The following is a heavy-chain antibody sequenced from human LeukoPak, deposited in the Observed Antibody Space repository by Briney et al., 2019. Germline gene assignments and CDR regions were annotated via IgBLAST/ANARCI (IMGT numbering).Heavy chain of an antibody. Sequence: SETLSLTCTVSGDSITTTSYSWGWIRQPPGKGLQWIAGVHYGGSTYYTPSLKSRITISMDTSKNQFSLKLSSVTAADTAVYYCARSDSPAFDYWGQGTLVTVSS. J-gene: IGHJ4*02. CDR2: VHYGGST. D-gene: IGHD2-2*01. V-gene: IGHV4-39*01. CDR1: GDSITTTSYS. CDR3: ARSDSPAFDY.